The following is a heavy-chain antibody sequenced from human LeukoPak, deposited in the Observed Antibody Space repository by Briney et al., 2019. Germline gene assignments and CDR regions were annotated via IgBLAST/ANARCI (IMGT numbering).Heavy chain of an antibody. CDR2: ISTSGSST. J-gene: IGHJ4*02. CDR1: GFTFSTYN. Sequence: GGSLRLSCAASGFTFSTYNMNWVRQAPGKGLEWVSSISTSGSSTFYADSMKGRFTISRDNAKSSLCLQMSSLRAEDTAVYYCAKERVYGGIVDYWGQGTLVTVSS. V-gene: IGHV3-21*01. CDR3: AKERVYGGIVDY. D-gene: IGHD4-17*01.